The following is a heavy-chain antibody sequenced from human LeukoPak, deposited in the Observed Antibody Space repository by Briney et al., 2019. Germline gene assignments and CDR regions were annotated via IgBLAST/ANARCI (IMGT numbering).Heavy chain of an antibody. D-gene: IGHD1-14*01. Sequence: GGSLRLSCAASGFTFSSYAMSWVRQAPGKGLEWVSVIYSGGSTYYADSVKGRFTISRDNSKNTLYLQMNSLRAEDTAVYYCASKTIRWGQGTLVTVSS. V-gene: IGHV3-53*01. CDR3: ASKTIR. J-gene: IGHJ4*02. CDR2: IYSGGST. CDR1: GFTFSSYA.